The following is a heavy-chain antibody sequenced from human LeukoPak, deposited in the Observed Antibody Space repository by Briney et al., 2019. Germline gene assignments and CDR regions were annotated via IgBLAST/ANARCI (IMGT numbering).Heavy chain of an antibody. CDR2: IYYSGST. V-gene: IGHV4-59*01. CDR3: ARDTPPLDY. CDR1: GGSISSYY. Sequence: SETLSLTCTVSGGSISSYYWSWIRQPPGKGLEWIGYIYYSGSTNYNPSLTSRVTISVDTSKNQSSLKLSSVTAADTAVYYCARDTPPLDYWGQGTLVTVSS. J-gene: IGHJ4*02.